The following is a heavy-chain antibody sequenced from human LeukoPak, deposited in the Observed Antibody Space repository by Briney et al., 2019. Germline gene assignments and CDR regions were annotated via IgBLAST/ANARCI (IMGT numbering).Heavy chain of an antibody. CDR2: IIPIFGTA. Sequence: ASVKVSCKASGGTFSSYAISWVRQAPGQGLDWMGGIIPIFGTANYAQKFQGRVTITADESTSTAYMELSSLRSEDTAVYYCARARSGWYGTDYWGQGTLVTVSS. CDR3: ARARSGWYGTDY. V-gene: IGHV1-69*13. J-gene: IGHJ4*02. D-gene: IGHD6-19*01. CDR1: GGTFSSYA.